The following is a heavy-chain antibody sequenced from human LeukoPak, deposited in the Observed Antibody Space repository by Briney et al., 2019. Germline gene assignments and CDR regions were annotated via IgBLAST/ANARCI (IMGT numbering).Heavy chain of an antibody. CDR1: GYTFTNYG. CDR3: ARDSASTSFPPAYDY. CDR2: ISAQNGNT. Sequence: GASVKVSCKAAGYTFTNYGVTWVRQAPGQGLEWMGWISAQNGNTNYVQKLEDRVTMTTDTTTTTAYLELRNLRSDDTAVYYCARDSASTSFPPAYDYWGQGTVVAVSS. D-gene: IGHD3-16*01. V-gene: IGHV1-18*04. J-gene: IGHJ4*02.